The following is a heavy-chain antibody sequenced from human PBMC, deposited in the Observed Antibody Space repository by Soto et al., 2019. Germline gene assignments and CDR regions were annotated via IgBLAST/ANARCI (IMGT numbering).Heavy chain of an antibody. D-gene: IGHD2-2*01. V-gene: IGHV4-39*01. CDR1: GGSISSTGYH. CDR3: ARYRTVTSCYGGAADTVDYFDY. CDR2: IYYSGTT. J-gene: IGHJ4*02. Sequence: SSETLSLTCTVSGGSISSTGYHWGWIRQPPGKGLEWIGNIYYSGTTHYNPSLKSRVIMSVDTSNNQFSLTLTSVTAADTAVYSCARYRTVTSCYGGAADTVDYFDYWGQGTLVTVSS.